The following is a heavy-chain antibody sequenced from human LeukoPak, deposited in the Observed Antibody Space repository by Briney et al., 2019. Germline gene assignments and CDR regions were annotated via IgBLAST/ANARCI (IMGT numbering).Heavy chain of an antibody. CDR2: IKQDGSEK. CDR1: GFTFSSYW. V-gene: IGHV3-7*01. Sequence: GGSLRLSCAASGFTFSSYWMSWVRQAPGKGLEWVANIKQDGSEKYYVDSVKGRFTISRDNAKNSLYLEMTSLRAEDTAVYYCARAPARHCSSTSCYGPPPYYMDVWGKGTTVTVSS. CDR3: ARAPARHCSSTSCYGPPPYYMDV. J-gene: IGHJ6*03. D-gene: IGHD2-2*01.